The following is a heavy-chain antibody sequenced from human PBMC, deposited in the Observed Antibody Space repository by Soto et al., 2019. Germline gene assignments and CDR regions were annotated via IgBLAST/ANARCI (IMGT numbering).Heavy chain of an antibody. V-gene: IGHV1-46*01. CDR2: INPASGST. D-gene: IGHD6-13*01. CDR3: ARELAAGDH. Sequence: QVQLVQSGAEVRKPGASVKVSCRTSGYTFTHYYIHWVRQAPGQGLEWLGIINPASGSTNNAHEFQGRVTLTMDTSTTTVYMELSGLRAEDTAIFYCARELAAGDHWGQGTLVTVSS. CDR1: GYTFTHYY. J-gene: IGHJ4*02.